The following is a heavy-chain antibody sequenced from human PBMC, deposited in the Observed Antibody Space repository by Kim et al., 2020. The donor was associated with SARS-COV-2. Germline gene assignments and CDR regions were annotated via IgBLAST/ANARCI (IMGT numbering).Heavy chain of an antibody. Sequence: ADSETDRFTISRDNSKNTLYLHMNSLRAEDTAVYYCAKVEYQLLFGAFDFWGQGTMVTVSS. V-gene: IGHV3-23*01. J-gene: IGHJ3*01. CDR3: AKVEYQLLFGAFDF. D-gene: IGHD2-2*01.